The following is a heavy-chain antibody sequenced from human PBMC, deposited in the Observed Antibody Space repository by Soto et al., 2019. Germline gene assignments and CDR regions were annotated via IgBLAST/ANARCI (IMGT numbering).Heavy chain of an antibody. D-gene: IGHD4-17*01. CDR2: ISGSGGST. Sequence: GGSLRLSCAASGFTFSSYAMSWVRQAPGKGLEWVSAISGSGGSTYYADSVKGRFTISRDNSKNTLYLQMNSLRAEDTAVYYCAKDPTVTTPYYYYYYMDVWGKGTTVTAP. V-gene: IGHV3-23*01. CDR1: GFTFSSYA. CDR3: AKDPTVTTPYYYYYYMDV. J-gene: IGHJ6*03.